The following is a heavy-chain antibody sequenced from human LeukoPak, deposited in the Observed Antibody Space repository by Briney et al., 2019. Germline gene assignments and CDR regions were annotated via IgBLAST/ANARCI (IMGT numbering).Heavy chain of an antibody. CDR3: ARVGATTFY. Sequence: GGSLRLSCGVSGFTFSRHWMTWVRQAPGKGLEWVAHIKQDGSDKYYVDSVKGRFTISRDNAKNTLYLQMKGLRAEDTAVYYCARVGATTFYWGQGTLVTVSS. CDR2: IKQDGSDK. V-gene: IGHV3-7*01. CDR1: GFTFSRHW. D-gene: IGHD1-26*01. J-gene: IGHJ4*02.